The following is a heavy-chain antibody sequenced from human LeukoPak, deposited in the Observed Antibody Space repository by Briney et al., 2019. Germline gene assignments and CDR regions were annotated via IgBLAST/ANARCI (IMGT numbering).Heavy chain of an antibody. D-gene: IGHD2-21*01. CDR2: MNPNSGNT. CDR1: GYIFTCYD. J-gene: IGHJ6*03. CDR3: ARRIYSVNAVNPYYYMDV. Sequence: ASVKVSCKASGYIFTCYDINWVRPATGQGLEWMGWMNPNSGNTGYAQKFQGRVTITRNTSISTAYMELSSLRSEDTTVYYCARRIYSVNAVNPYYYMDVWGKGTTVTVSS. V-gene: IGHV1-8*03.